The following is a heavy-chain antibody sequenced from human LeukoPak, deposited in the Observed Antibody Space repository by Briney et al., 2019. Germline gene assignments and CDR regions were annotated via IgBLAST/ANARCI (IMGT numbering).Heavy chain of an antibody. J-gene: IGHJ4*02. CDR1: GFTFSSYS. CDR2: ISGSGGST. V-gene: IGHV3-23*01. CDR3: AKDLSSSWKTDY. Sequence: PGGSLRLSCAASGFTFSSYSMSWVRQAPGKGLEWVSAISGSGGSTYYADSVKGRFTISRDNSKNTLYLQMNSLRAEDTAVYYCAKDLSSSWKTDYWGQGTLVTVSS. D-gene: IGHD6-13*01.